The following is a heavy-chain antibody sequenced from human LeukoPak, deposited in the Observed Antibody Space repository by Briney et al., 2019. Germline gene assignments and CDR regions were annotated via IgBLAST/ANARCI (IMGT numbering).Heavy chain of an antibody. Sequence: GGSPRLSCAASGFNFSTCNMNWVCQAPGKGLDWVSSNCRKNISIQYADSVKGPCTISRDNAMNSLHLQMNSLRAEDTAVCYCASPPSMALYYWDQGTLVTVSS. CDR2: NCRKNISI. D-gene: IGHD5-24*01. V-gene: IGHV3-21*01. CDR1: GFNFSTCN. CDR3: ASPPSMALYY. J-gene: IGHJ4*02.